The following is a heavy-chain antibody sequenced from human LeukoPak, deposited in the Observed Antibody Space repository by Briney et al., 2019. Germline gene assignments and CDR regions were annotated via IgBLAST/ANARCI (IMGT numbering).Heavy chain of an antibody. CDR1: GYTFTGYY. Sequence: GASVKVSCKASGYTFTGYYMHWVRQAPGQGLEWMGWINPNSGGTNYAQKFQGRVTMTRDTSISTAYMELSRLRSDDTAVYYCARRYSSGWSAFDIWGQGTMVTVSS. V-gene: IGHV1-2*02. CDR3: ARRYSSGWSAFDI. J-gene: IGHJ3*02. D-gene: IGHD6-19*01. CDR2: INPNSGGT.